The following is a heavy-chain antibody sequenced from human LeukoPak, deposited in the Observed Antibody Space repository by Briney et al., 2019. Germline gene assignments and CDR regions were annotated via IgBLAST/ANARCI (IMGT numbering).Heavy chain of an antibody. Sequence: GGSLRLSCAASGFTFSSYAMHWVRQAPGKGLEWVAVISYDGSNKYYADSVKGRFTISRDNSKNTLYLQMNSLRAEDTAVYYCAREGNGGRPRFDYWGQGTLVTVSS. V-gene: IGHV3-30*04. J-gene: IGHJ4*02. CDR3: AREGNGGRPRFDY. CDR1: GFTFSSYA. CDR2: ISYDGSNK. D-gene: IGHD4-23*01.